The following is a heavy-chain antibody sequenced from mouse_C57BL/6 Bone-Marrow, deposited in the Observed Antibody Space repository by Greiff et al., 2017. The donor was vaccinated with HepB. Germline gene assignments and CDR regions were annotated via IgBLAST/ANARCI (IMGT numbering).Heavy chain of an antibody. D-gene: IGHD1-1*01. CDR2: IYPRSGNT. Sequence: VQLQESGAELARPGASVKLSCKASGYTFTSYGISWVKQRTGQGLEWIGEIYPRSGNTYYNEKFKGKATLTADKSSSTAYMELRSLTSEDSAVYFCARWNYYGSSWFAYWGQGTLVTVSA. CDR3: ARWNYYGSSWFAY. CDR1: GYTFTSYG. J-gene: IGHJ3*01. V-gene: IGHV1-81*01.